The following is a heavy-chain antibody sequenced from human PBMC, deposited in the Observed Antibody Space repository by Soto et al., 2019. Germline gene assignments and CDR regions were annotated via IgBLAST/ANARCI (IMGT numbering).Heavy chain of an antibody. CDR2: INSVGST. J-gene: IGHJ4*02. D-gene: IGHD5-18*01. Sequence: GGSLRLSCAASGFTVSSNCMSWIRLAPGKGLEWVAVINSVGSTYYADSVKGRFTISRDNFKNTLYLQLNSLEAEDTAFFYCAKHRYSYGVYYFDYWGEGTLVTVSS. CDR1: GFTVSSNC. CDR3: AKHRYSYGVYYFDY. V-gene: IGHV3-53*01.